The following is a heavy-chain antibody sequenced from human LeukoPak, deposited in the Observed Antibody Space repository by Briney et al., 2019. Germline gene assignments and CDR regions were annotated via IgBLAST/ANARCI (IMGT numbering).Heavy chain of an antibody. D-gene: IGHD6-6*01. CDR1: GYSFTSYW. V-gene: IGHV5-51*01. J-gene: IGHJ4*02. CDR2: IYPGDSDT. Sequence: GESLKISCQGSGYSFTSYWIGWVRQMPGKGLEWMGIIYPGDSDTRYSPSFQGQVTISADKSISTAYLQWSSLKASDTAMYYCARRTYSSSSVGPIDYWGQGTLVTVSS. CDR3: ARRTYSSSSVGPIDY.